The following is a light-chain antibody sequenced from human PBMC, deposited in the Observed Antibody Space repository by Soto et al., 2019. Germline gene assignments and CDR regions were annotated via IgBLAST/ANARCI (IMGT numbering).Light chain of an antibody. Sequence: DIQMTQSPSTLTTFVGDRVTITCRASQSISSWLAWYQQTPGKAPKFLIYKASNLESGVPSRFSGTGSGTEFTLTISSLQADDFATYYCQQYDSYPLTFGGGTKVEIK. CDR3: QQYDSYPLT. CDR2: KAS. J-gene: IGKJ4*01. V-gene: IGKV1-5*03. CDR1: QSISSW.